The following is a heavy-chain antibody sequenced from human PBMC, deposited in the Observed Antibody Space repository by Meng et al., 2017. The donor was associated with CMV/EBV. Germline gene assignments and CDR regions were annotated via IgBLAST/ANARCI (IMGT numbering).Heavy chain of an antibody. V-gene: IGHV5-51*01. CDR2: IYPGDSDT. D-gene: IGHD2-2*01. J-gene: IGHJ6*02. CDR1: GYSSTSYW. CDR3: ARHFIEDIVVVPAAGYYYGMDV. Sequence: GGSLRLSCKGSGYSSTSYWIGWVRQMPGKGLEWMGIIYPGDSDTRYSPSFQGQVTISADKSTSTAYLQWSSLKASDTAMYYCARHFIEDIVVVPAAGYYYGMDVWGQGTTVTVSS.